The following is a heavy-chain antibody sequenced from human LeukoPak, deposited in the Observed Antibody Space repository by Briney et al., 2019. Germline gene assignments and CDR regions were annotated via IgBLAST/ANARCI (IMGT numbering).Heavy chain of an antibody. CDR2: IYYSGST. Sequence: SETLSLTCAVSGGSISTSNWWRWVRPPPGKGLEWIGEIYYSGSTNYNPSLKSRVTISVDKSKSQFSLKLISVTAADTAVYYCARDGNRGPFDYWGQGTLVTVSS. J-gene: IGHJ4*02. CDR3: ARDGNRGPFDY. CDR1: GGSISTSNW. D-gene: IGHD2/OR15-2a*01. V-gene: IGHV4-4*02.